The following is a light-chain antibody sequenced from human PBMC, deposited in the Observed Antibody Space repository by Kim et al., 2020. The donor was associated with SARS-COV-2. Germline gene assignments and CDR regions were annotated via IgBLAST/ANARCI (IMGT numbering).Light chain of an antibody. Sequence: VSPGERATLSCRPSQSVSTNLAWYQQQPGQAPRLLIYGASTRATVIPARFSGSGSGTEFTLTISSLQSEDFAVYYCQQYNTWLITFGQGTRLEIK. V-gene: IGKV3D-15*01. CDR2: GAS. CDR1: QSVSTN. J-gene: IGKJ5*01. CDR3: QQYNTWLIT.